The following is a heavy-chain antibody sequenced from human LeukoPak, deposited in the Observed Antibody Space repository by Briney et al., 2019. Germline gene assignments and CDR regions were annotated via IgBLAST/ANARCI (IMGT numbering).Heavy chain of an antibody. J-gene: IGHJ5*02. D-gene: IGHD6-6*01. CDR1: GFTFSSYA. CDR3: AKDGGSSSSGWFDP. V-gene: IGHV3-30*04. CDR2: ISYDGSNK. Sequence: PGGSLRLSCAASGFTFSSYAMHWVRQAPGKGLEWVAVISYDGSNKNYADSVKGRFTISRDNSKNTLYLQMNSLRAEDTAVYYCAKDGGSSSSGWFDPWGQGTLVTVSS.